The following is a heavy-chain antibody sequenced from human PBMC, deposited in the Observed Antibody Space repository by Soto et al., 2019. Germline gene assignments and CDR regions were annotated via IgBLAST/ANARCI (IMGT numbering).Heavy chain of an antibody. CDR1: GGSISSYY. J-gene: IGHJ4*02. CDR3: ARGPPNQQLVHEVDY. D-gene: IGHD6-13*01. Sequence: SETLSLTCTVSGGSISSYYWSWIRQPPGKGLEWIGYIYYSGSTNYNPSLKSRVTISVDTSKNQFSLKLSSVTAADTAVYYCARGPPNQQLVHEVDYWGQGTLVTVSS. V-gene: IGHV4-59*01. CDR2: IYYSGST.